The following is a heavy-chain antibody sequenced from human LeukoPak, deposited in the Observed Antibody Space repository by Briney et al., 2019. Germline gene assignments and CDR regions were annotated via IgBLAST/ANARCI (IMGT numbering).Heavy chain of an antibody. J-gene: IGHJ6*03. CDR2: ISAYNGNT. V-gene: IGHV1-18*01. D-gene: IGHD3-22*01. Sequence: ASVKVSCKASGYTFTSYGISWVRQAPGQGLEWMGWISAYNGNTNYAQKLQGRVTMTTDTSTSTAYMELRSLRSDDTAVYYCARAPYYYDSSGYYVKGYYYYMDVWGKGTTVTVSS. CDR3: ARAPYYYDSSGYYVKGYYYYMDV. CDR1: GYTFTSYG.